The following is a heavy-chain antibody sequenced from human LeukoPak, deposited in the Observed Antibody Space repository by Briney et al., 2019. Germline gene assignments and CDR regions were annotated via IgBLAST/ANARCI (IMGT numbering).Heavy chain of an antibody. CDR3: ARGVITFGGVIVS. J-gene: IGHJ4*02. Sequence: GGSLRLSCTASGFTFSSYSMNWVRQAPGKGLEWVSSISSTSSYIYYADSVKGRFTISRDDAKSSLYLQLNSLRAEDTAVYYCARGVITFGGVIVSRGQGTLVTVSS. D-gene: IGHD3-16*02. V-gene: IGHV3-21*01. CDR1: GFTFSSYS. CDR2: ISSTSSYI.